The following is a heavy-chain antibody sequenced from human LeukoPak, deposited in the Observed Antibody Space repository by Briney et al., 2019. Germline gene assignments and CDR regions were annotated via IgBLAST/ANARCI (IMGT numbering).Heavy chain of an antibody. J-gene: IGHJ4*02. CDR3: AKGHSSSWSIFDY. D-gene: IGHD6-13*01. V-gene: IGHV3-23*01. CDR1: GFTFSSYG. CDR2: ISGSGGST. Sequence: GGTLRLSCAASGFTFSSYGMSWVRQAPGKGLEWVSAISGSGGSTYYADSVKGRFTISRDNSKNTLYLQMNSLRAEDTAVYYCAKGHSSSWSIFDYWGQGTLVTVSS.